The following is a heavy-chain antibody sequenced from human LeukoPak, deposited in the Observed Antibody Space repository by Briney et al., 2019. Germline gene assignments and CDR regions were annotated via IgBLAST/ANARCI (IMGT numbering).Heavy chain of an antibody. CDR1: GGSISSYY. Sequence: SETLSLTCTVSGGSISSYYWSWIRQPPGKGLEWIGYIYYSGSTNYNPSFKSRVTISVDTSKNQFSLKLSSVTAADTAVYYCARTVVAANYYYYGMDVWGQGTTVTVSS. CDR2: IYYSGST. CDR3: ARTVVAANYYYYGMDV. J-gene: IGHJ6*02. D-gene: IGHD2-15*01. V-gene: IGHV4-59*08.